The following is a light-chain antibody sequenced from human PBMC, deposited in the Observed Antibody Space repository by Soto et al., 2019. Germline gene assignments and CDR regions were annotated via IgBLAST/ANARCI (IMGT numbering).Light chain of an antibody. J-gene: IGKJ3*01. CDR2: DAS. Sequence: DIQMTQSPPSLSASVGGRVTITCQASQDISNYLNWYQQKLGKAPKLLIYDASTLETGVSSRFSGSGSGTDFTLTISSLQPEDSATYYCQHFDSLPLSFGPGTKVQIK. V-gene: IGKV1-33*01. CDR1: QDISNY. CDR3: QHFDSLPLS.